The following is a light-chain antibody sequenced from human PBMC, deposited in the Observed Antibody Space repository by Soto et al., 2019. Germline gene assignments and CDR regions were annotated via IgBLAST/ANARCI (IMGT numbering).Light chain of an antibody. V-gene: IGKV2-28*01. CDR2: LGS. J-gene: IGKJ5*01. CDR1: QSLLHTNGKKY. CDR3: MQALQTPIT. Sequence: IVMTQSPLSLPVTPGEPASISCRSSQSLLHTNGKKYMDWYLQKPEQSPQLLIYLGSNRASGVPDRCSGSGSGTDFSLKISRVEAEDVVIYYCMQALQTPITFGQGTRLEIK.